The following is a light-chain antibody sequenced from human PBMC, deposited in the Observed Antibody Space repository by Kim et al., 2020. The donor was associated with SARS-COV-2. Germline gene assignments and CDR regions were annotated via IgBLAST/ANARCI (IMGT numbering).Light chain of an antibody. V-gene: IGLV3-1*01. CDR2: QDS. CDR3: QALDSSTVV. J-gene: IGLJ2*01. Sequence: VSPVQTASITCSGDKLGDKVACWYQQKPGKPPVLIFYQDSTRPAGIHQRFAASNSGNTAILTISGTQAMDEAYYYCQALDSSTVVFGGGTQLTVL. CDR1: KLGDKV.